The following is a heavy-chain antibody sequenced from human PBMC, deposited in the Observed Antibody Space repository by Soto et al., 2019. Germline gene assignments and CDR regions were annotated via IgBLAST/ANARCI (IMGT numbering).Heavy chain of an antibody. CDR1: GFSFRTYA. J-gene: IGHJ6*03. Sequence: GGSLRLSCAASGFSFRTYAMSWVRKAPGKGLEWVSSITAAGADIYAADSVKGRFTISRDNSKNTLYLQMNSLRAEDTAVYYCAKDPGSSPLDYYYMLVGGIGTTVTVSS. CDR3: AKDPGSSPLDYYYMLV. D-gene: IGHD6-13*01. V-gene: IGHV3-23*01. CDR2: ITAAGADI.